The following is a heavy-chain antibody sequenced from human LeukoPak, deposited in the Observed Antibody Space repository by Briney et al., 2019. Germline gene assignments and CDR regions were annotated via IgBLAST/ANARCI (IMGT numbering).Heavy chain of an antibody. J-gene: IGHJ4*02. CDR3: ARGGYDILTGYAFDY. CDR2: IYYSGST. CDR1: GGSISSYY. V-gene: IGHV4-59*01. Sequence: PSETLSLTSTVPGGSISSYYWSWIRQPPGKGREWIGYIYYSGSTNYNPSLKSRVTISVDTSKNQFSLKLSSVTAADTAVYYCARGGYDILTGYAFDYWGQGTLVTVSS. D-gene: IGHD3-9*01.